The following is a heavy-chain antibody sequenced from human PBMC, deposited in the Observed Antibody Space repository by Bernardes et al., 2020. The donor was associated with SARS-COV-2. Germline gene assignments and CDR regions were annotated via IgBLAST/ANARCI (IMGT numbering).Heavy chain of an antibody. D-gene: IGHD3-3*01. Sequence: ASVKVSCKASGYKFSSYGVTWVRRAPGQGLEWMGWISTYNGSTIYAEKFRGRVTMTTDTSTSTAYMEVRSLTSDDTAVYYCARGHYDFWSNYYLNWLDPWGQGTLVTVSS. CDR3: ARGHYDFWSNYYLNWLDP. J-gene: IGHJ5*02. CDR1: GYKFSSYG. V-gene: IGHV1-18*01. CDR2: ISTYNGST.